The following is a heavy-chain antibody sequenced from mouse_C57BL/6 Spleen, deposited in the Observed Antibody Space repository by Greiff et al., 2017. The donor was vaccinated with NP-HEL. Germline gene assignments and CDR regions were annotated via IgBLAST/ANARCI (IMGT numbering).Heavy chain of an antibody. D-gene: IGHD1-1*01. CDR2: ISDGGSYT. CDR3: ARDTLYYYGSSYGYFDV. CDR1: GFTFSSYA. J-gene: IGHJ1*03. Sequence: EVKLMESGGGLVKPGGSLKLSCAASGFTFSSYAMSWVRQTPEKRLEWVATISDGGSYTYYPDNVKGRFTISRDNAKNNLYLQMSHLKSEDTAMYYCARDTLYYYGSSYGYFDVWGTGTTVTVSS. V-gene: IGHV5-4*01.